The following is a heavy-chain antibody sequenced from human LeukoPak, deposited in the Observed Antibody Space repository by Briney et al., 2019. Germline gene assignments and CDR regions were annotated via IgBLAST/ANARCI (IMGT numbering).Heavy chain of an antibody. J-gene: IGHJ4*02. Sequence: PSETLSLTCTVSGGSISSYYWSWIRQPPGKGLEWIGYIYYSGSTNYNPSLKSRVTISVDTSKNQFSLKLSSMTAADTAVYYCARDRGGKLRYFDGYFRWGQGTLVTVSS. D-gene: IGHD3-9*01. V-gene: IGHV4-59*12. CDR2: IYYSGST. CDR1: GGSISSYY. CDR3: ARDRGGKLRYFDGYFR.